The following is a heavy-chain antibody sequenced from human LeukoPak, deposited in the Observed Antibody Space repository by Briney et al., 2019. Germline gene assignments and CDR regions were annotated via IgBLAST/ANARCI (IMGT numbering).Heavy chain of an antibody. Sequence: PGRSLRLSCAASGFTFSSYGMHWVRQAPGKGLEWVAVISYDGSSEYYADSVKGRFTISRDNSKNTLYLQMNSLRAEDTAVYYCAKDGYSSYYYYMDVWGKGTTVTVSS. CDR1: GFTFSSYG. V-gene: IGHV3-30*18. J-gene: IGHJ6*03. D-gene: IGHD5-12*01. CDR3: AKDGYSSYYYYMDV. CDR2: ISYDGSSE.